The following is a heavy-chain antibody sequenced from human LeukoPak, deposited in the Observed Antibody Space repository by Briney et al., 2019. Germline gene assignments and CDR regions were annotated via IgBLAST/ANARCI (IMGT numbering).Heavy chain of an antibody. Sequence: PGGSLRLSCAASGFTFSNYGMHWVRQAPGKGLEWVAFIWYDGSNKYYGDSVKGRFTISRDNSKNTLYLQMNSLKAEDTAVYYCARYRGHDAFDIWGQGTMVTVSS. D-gene: IGHD2-2*01. CDR2: IWYDGSNK. CDR3: ARYRGHDAFDI. CDR1: GFTFSNYG. J-gene: IGHJ3*02. V-gene: IGHV3-33*01.